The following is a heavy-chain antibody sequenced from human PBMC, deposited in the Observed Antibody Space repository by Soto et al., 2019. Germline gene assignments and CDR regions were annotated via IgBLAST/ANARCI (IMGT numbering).Heavy chain of an antibody. CDR2: YDPEDGET. CDR3: ATDSGMVVVPVARKWGFDP. D-gene: IGHD2-2*01. Sequence: GASVKVSCKVSGYTLTELSMHWVRQAPGKGLEWMGGYDPEDGETIYAQKFQGRVTMAEDTSTDTAYMELRSLRSEDTAVYYCATDSGMVVVPVARKWGFDPWGQGTLVTVSS. CDR1: GYTLTELS. V-gene: IGHV1-24*01. J-gene: IGHJ5*02.